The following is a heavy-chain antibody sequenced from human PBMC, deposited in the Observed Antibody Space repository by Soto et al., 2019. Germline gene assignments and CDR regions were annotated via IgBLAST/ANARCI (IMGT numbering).Heavy chain of an antibody. CDR3: ARDRGGYCSGGSCSEAWFDP. J-gene: IGHJ5*02. Sequence: QVQLVQSGAEEKRPGASVKISCKASGYTFSSYPIHWVRQAPGHRLEWMGCINSGNGYTKYSQKFQARVSITRDTSASTAYMQLSSLRSEDTAVYYCARDRGGYCSGGSCSEAWFDPWGQGTLVTVSS. V-gene: IGHV1-3*05. CDR1: GYTFSSYP. CDR2: INSGNGYT. D-gene: IGHD2-15*01.